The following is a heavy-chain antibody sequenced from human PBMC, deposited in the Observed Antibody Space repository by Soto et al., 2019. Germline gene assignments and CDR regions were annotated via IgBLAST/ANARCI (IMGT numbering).Heavy chain of an antibody. V-gene: IGHV1-2*02. CDR1: GYMFPGFY. CDR3: AAAAIPVAGRHPDF. CDR2: INPNNGVT. D-gene: IGHD6-19*01. J-gene: IGHJ4*02. Sequence: ASVKVSCKASGYMFPGFYLHWVRQAPGQGLEWMGWINPNNGVTTYAKNFQGRVTMTRDSSISTAYMELSSLRSDDTAVYFCAAAAIPVAGRHPDFWGQGTVVTVSS.